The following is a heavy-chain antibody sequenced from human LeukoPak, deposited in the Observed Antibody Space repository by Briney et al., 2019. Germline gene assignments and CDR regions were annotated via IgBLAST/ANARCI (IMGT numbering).Heavy chain of an antibody. V-gene: IGHV1-18*01. CDR3: AREIYDYVWGSYRYTSLEY. CDR2: ISAYNGNT. J-gene: IGHJ4*02. D-gene: IGHD3-16*02. CDR1: GYTFTSYG. Sequence: ASVKVSCKASGYTFTSYGISWVRQAPGQGLEWMGWISAYNGNTNYAQKLQGRVTMTTDTSTSTVYMELRSLRSDDTAVYYCAREIYDYVWGSYRYTSLEYWGQGTLVTVSS.